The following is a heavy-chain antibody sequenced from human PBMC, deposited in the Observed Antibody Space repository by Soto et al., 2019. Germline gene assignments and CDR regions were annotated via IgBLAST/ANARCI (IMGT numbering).Heavy chain of an antibody. Sequence: EVQLLESGGALVQPGGSLRLSCEASGFTFSTYAMSWVRQAPGRGLEWVSAISTSGSDTYYADSVKGRFTFSRDTSKNTLYLQMSSLRAEDTAIYYCAKPPPGYSPGSRWYFELWGRGTLVIVSA. V-gene: IGHV3-23*01. D-gene: IGHD5-18*01. CDR1: GFTFSTYA. J-gene: IGHJ2*01. CDR3: AKPPPGYSPGSRWYFEL. CDR2: ISTSGSDT.